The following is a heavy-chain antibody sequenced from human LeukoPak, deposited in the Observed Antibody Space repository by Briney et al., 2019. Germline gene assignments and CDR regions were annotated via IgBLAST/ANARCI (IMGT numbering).Heavy chain of an antibody. J-gene: IGHJ6*02. CDR3: ARLNEIVVVAATTRYYYYYGMDV. D-gene: IGHD2-15*01. CDR1: GFTFSSYG. V-gene: IGHV3-30*02. Sequence: PGGSLRLSCAASGFTFSSYGMHWVRQAPGKGLEWVAFIRYDGSNKYYADSVKGRFTISRDNSKNTLYLQMNSLRAEDTAVYYCARLNEIVVVAATTRYYYYYGMDVWGQGTTVTVSS. CDR2: IRYDGSNK.